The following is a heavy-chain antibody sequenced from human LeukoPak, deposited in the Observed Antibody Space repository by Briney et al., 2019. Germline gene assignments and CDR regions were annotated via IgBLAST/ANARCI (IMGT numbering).Heavy chain of an antibody. CDR1: GFTFSDYD. Sequence: GGSLRLSCSASGFTFSDYDMNWVRQAPGKGLEWVSSISYRSSHVYYGDSVKGRFSISRDNAKNSLYLQMNSLGAEDTAVYYCGRAFPPLRVSSAGDLWGQGTLVTVSS. CDR3: GRAFPPLRVSSAGDL. D-gene: IGHD3-16*01. J-gene: IGHJ1*01. CDR2: ISYRSSHV. V-gene: IGHV3-21*01.